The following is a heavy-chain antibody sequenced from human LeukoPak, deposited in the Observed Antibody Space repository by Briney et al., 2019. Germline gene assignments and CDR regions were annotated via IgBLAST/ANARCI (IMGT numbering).Heavy chain of an antibody. CDR2: VYDSGTT. CDR1: GGSISRYY. J-gene: IGHJ6*03. V-gene: IGHV4-59*01. Sequence: PSETLSLTCTVSGGSISRYYWSWIRQPPGKGLEWFGYVYDSGTTNYNPSLKSRVTISVDTSKNQLSLKLSSVTAADTAVYYCARVSWFPGTSYYYMDVWGKGTTVTVSS. CDR3: ARVSWFPGTSYYYMDV. D-gene: IGHD1-1*01.